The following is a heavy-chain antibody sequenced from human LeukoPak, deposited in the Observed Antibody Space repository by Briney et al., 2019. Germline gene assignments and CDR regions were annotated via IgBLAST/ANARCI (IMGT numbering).Heavy chain of an antibody. CDR2: IRYDGSSK. CDR1: GFTFSNYV. D-gene: IGHD4-17*01. V-gene: IGHV3-30*02. Sequence: GGSLRLSCRASGFTFSNYVIHWVRHPPGKGLEWVSLIRYDGSSKYYADSVRGRFTISRDNSKNTLYLQMNSLRAEDAAVYYCARYSGNYGLDYWGQGTLVTVSP. CDR3: ARYSGNYGLDY. J-gene: IGHJ4*02.